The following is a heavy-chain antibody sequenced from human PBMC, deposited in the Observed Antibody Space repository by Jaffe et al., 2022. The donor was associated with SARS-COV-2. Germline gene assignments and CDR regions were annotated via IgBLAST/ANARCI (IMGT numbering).Heavy chain of an antibody. V-gene: IGHV4-39*02. J-gene: IGHJ4*02. CDR1: GDAISGSVNY. Sequence: HLQGSGPGLVKPFETLSLTCSVSGDAISGSVNYWGWIRQSPGRGLEWIGSVSSRGSPSYNPSLKSRVTMSVDTSTNHFFLNLRSVTAADTALYFCARGRDAHNPTSTFDLWGQGILVTVSS. CDR3: ARGRDAHNPTSTFDL. CDR2: VSSRGSP. D-gene: IGHD1-1*01.